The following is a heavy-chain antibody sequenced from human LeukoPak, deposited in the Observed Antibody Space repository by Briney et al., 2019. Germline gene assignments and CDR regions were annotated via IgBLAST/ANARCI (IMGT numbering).Heavy chain of an antibody. J-gene: IGHJ5*02. Sequence: ASVKVSCKASGGTFSSYAISWVRQAPGQGLEWMGRIIPIFGTANYAQKFQGTVTITTDESTSTAYQELSILRSEDTVVYCCAGEQVFYDSSCLFPGFDPWGQGTLVTVSS. CDR1: GGTFSSYA. D-gene: IGHD3-22*01. CDR3: AGEQVFYDSSCLFPGFDP. V-gene: IGHV1-69*05. CDR2: IIPIFGTA.